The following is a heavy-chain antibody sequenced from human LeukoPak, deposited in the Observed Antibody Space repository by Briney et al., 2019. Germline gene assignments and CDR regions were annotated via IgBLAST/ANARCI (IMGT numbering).Heavy chain of an antibody. V-gene: IGHV3-30*18. CDR2: ISYDGGNK. D-gene: IGHD3-22*01. CDR1: GFTFSSYT. J-gene: IGHJ4*02. CDR3: AKDGSSGYFPDY. Sequence: GGSLRLSCSASGFTFSSYTMNWVRQAPGKGLEWVALISYDGGNKYYADSVKGRFTISRDKSKNTLYLQMNSLRAEDTAVYYCAKDGSSGYFPDYWGQGTLVTVSS.